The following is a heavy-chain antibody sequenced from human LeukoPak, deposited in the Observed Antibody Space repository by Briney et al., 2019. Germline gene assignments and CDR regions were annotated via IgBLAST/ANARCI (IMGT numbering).Heavy chain of an antibody. CDR1: GFTFSSYS. V-gene: IGHV3-21*01. Sequence: GGSLRLSCAASGFTFSSYSMNWVRQAPGKGLEWVSSISSSSSYIYYADSVKGRFTISRDNAKNSLYPQMNSLRAEDTAVYYCARAGSSGYYYFFDYWGQGTLVTVSS. J-gene: IGHJ4*02. CDR2: ISSSSSYI. CDR3: ARAGSSGYYYFFDY. D-gene: IGHD3-22*01.